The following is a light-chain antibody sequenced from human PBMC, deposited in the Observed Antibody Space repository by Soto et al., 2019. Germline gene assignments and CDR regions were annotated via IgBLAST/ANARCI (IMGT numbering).Light chain of an antibody. CDR3: AAWDDSLNGYV. Sequence: QSVLTQPPSASGTPGQRVTISCSGSSSNIGNNGVNWYQQLPGTAPKLLIYNNNQRPSGVPDRFSGSKSDTSASLAISGLQSGDEADYYCAAWDDSLNGYVFGTGTKLTVL. J-gene: IGLJ1*01. CDR1: SSNIGNNG. CDR2: NNN. V-gene: IGLV1-44*01.